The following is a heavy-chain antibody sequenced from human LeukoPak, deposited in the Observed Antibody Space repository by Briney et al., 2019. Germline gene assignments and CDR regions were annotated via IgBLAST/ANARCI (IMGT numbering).Heavy chain of an antibody. J-gene: IGHJ3*02. Sequence: PETLSLTCTVSGDPISVYYWNWIRQPPGERLGWVGYVYYSGRTTYNPPLERRATIPVTTSKNQSSLNRRSVTAAATAVYYCAGRRKITKTRAGDAFDNWGQGTMVTVSS. D-gene: IGHD1-1*01. V-gene: IGHV4-59*01. CDR2: VYYSGRT. CDR3: AGRRKITKTRAGDAFDN. CDR1: GDPISVYY.